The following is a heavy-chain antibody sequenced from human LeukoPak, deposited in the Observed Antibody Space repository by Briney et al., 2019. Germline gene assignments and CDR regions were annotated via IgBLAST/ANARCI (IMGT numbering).Heavy chain of an antibody. Sequence: SQTLSLTCTVSGGFISSGSYYWSWIRQPAGKGLEWIGRIYTSGSTNYNPSLKSRVTISVDTSKNQFSLKLSSVTAADTAVYYCARDAGVTTVYGWFDPWGQGTLVTVSS. CDR3: ARDAGVTTVYGWFDP. D-gene: IGHD4-11*01. V-gene: IGHV4-61*02. CDR2: IYTSGST. CDR1: GGFISSGSYY. J-gene: IGHJ5*02.